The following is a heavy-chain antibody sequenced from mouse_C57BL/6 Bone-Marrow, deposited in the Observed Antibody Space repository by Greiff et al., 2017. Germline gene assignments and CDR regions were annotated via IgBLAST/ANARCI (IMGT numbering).Heavy chain of an antibody. CDR3: AREGYYDSSYVWFAY. J-gene: IGHJ3*01. Sequence: EVQLQQSGAELVKPGASVKLSCTASGFNIKDYYMHWVKQRTEQGLEWIGTIDPEGGETTYASKFQGKSTITEDTSSNTAYLQLSSLTSEDTAVYYCAREGYYDSSYVWFAYWGQGTLVTVSA. CDR1: GFNIKDYY. V-gene: IGHV14-2*01. D-gene: IGHD1-1*01. CDR2: IDPEGGET.